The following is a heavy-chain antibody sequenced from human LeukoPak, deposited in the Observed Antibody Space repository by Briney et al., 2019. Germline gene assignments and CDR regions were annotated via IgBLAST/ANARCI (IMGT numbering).Heavy chain of an antibody. Sequence: SETLSLTCTVSGGSISSYYWSWIRQPAGKGLEWIGRIYTSGSTNYNPSLKSRVTMSVDTSKNQFSLKLSSVTAADTAVYHCARVTYSSSSMSLDGFDIWGQGTMVTVSS. V-gene: IGHV4-4*07. CDR3: ARVTYSSSSMSLDGFDI. D-gene: IGHD6-6*01. J-gene: IGHJ3*02. CDR2: IYTSGST. CDR1: GGSISSYY.